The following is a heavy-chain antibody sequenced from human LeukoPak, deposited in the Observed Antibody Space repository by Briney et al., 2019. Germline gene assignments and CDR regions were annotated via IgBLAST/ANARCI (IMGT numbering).Heavy chain of an antibody. CDR1: GGSISSYY. CDR2: IYYSGST. D-gene: IGHD3-10*01. Sequence: TSSETLSLTCTVSGGSISSYYWSWIRQPPGKGLEWIGYIYYSGSTNYNPSLKSRVTISVDTSKNQFSLKLSSVTAADTAVYYCARRITMVRGVNTDAFDIWGQGTMVTVSS. CDR3: ARRITMVRGVNTDAFDI. V-gene: IGHV4-59*08. J-gene: IGHJ3*02.